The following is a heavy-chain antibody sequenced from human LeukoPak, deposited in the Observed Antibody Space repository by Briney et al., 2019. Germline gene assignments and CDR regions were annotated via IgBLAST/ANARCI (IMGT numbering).Heavy chain of an antibody. V-gene: IGHV3-30-3*01. CDR1: GFTFSGYA. J-gene: IGHJ3*02. CDR3: VSAVQLWPLDAFDI. D-gene: IGHD5-18*01. CDR2: ISYDGSNK. Sequence: GGSLRLSCAASGFTFSGYAMHWVRQAPGKGLEWVALISYDGSNKYYADSVKGRFTISRDNSKNTLYLQMNSLRAEDTAVYYCVSAVQLWPLDAFDIWGQGTMVTVSS.